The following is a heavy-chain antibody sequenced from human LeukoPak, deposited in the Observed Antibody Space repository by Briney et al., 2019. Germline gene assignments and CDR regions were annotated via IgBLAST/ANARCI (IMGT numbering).Heavy chain of an antibody. D-gene: IGHD2-15*01. CDR3: ARGPGAAATYFDY. V-gene: IGHV3-48*03. CDR1: GFXFSSYE. Sequence: GGSLRLSCAASGFXFSSYEINWVRQAPGKGLEWVSYISSSGSTIYYADSVKGRFTISRDNAKNSLYLQMNSLRAEDTAVYYCARGPGAAATYFDYWGQGTLVTVSS. CDR2: ISSSGSTI. J-gene: IGHJ4*02.